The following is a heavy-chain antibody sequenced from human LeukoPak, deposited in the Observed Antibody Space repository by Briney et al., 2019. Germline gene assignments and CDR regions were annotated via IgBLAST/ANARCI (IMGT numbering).Heavy chain of an antibody. J-gene: IGHJ1*01. CDR3: TSPGAYISNWYGHFQH. D-gene: IGHD6-13*01. V-gene: IGHV3-66*01. Sequence: RAGGSLRLSCAVSGFMFNSYAMSWVRQAPGKGLEWVSVIYSGGSTYYADSVKGRFTISRDNSKNTLYLQMNSLRAEDTAVYYCTSPGAYISNWYGHFQHWGQGTLVTVSS. CDR2: IYSGGST. CDR1: GFMFNSYA.